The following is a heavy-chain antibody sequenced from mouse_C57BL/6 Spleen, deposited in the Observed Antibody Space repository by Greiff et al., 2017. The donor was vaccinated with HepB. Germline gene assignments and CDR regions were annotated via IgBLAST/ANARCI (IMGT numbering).Heavy chain of an antibody. V-gene: IGHV1-59*01. CDR1: GYTFTSYW. CDR3: ARSPYYYGSSYAGPDY. Sequence: QVQLQQPGAELVRPGTSVKLSCKASGYTFTSYWMHWVKQRPGQGLEWIGVIDPSDSYTNYNQKFKGKATLTVDTSSSTAYMQLSSLTSEDSAVYYCARSPYYYGSSYAGPDYWGQGTTLTVSS. D-gene: IGHD1-1*01. J-gene: IGHJ2*01. CDR2: IDPSDSYT.